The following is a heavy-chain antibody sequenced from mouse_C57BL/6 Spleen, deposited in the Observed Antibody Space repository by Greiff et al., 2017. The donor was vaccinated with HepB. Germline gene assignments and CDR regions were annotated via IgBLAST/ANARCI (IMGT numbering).Heavy chain of an antibody. D-gene: IGHD1-1*02. CDR1: GFTFSDYY. Sequence: DVKLVESEGGLVQPGSSMKLSCTASGFTFSDYYMAWVRQVPEKGLEWVANINYDGSSTYYLDSLRSRFIISRDNAKNILYLQMSSLKSEDTATYYCAREGGGSYYFDYWGQGTTLTVSS. CDR3: AREGGGSYYFDY. CDR2: INYDGSST. V-gene: IGHV5-16*01. J-gene: IGHJ2*01.